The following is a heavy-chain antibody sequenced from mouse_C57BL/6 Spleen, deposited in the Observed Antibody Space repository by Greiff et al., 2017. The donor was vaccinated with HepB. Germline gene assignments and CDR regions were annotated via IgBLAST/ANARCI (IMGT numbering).Heavy chain of an antibody. CDR3: ARSDYGSSSHFDY. Sequence: QVQLKQSGAELARPGASVKLSCKASGYTFTSYGISWVKQRTGQGLEWIGEIYPRSGNTYYNEKFKGKATLTADKSSSTAYMELRSLTSEDSAVYFCARSDYGSSSHFDYWGQGTTLTVSS. V-gene: IGHV1-81*01. CDR1: GYTFTSYG. CDR2: IYPRSGNT. J-gene: IGHJ2*01. D-gene: IGHD1-1*01.